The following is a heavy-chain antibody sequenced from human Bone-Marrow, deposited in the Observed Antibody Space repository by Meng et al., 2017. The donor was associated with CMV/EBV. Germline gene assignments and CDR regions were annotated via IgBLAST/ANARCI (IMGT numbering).Heavy chain of an antibody. J-gene: IGHJ6*02. CDR3: ARATYGGYYYYGMDV. Sequence: ASVKVSCKASGYTFTSYDINWVRQATGQGLEWMGWMNPNSGGTNYAQKFQGRVTMTRDTSISTAYMELSRLRSDDTAVYYCARATYGGYYYYGMDVWGQGTTVTVSS. CDR2: MNPNSGGT. V-gene: IGHV1-2*02. D-gene: IGHD4/OR15-4a*01. CDR1: GYTFTSYD.